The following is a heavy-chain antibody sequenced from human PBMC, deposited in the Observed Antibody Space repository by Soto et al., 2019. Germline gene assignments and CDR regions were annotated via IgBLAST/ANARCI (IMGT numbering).Heavy chain of an antibody. V-gene: IGHV3-7*04. CDR3: ARVVGAPNWFDP. Sequence: EVQLVDSGGGLVQPGGSLRLSCAATGFTFSSYRMSWVRQAPGKGLEWVANIKRDGSEKYYVDSVKGRFTISRDNAKNSLYLQMNRLRAEDTAVYYCARVVGAPNWFDPWGQGTLVTVSS. D-gene: IGHD1-26*01. CDR2: IKRDGSEK. CDR1: GFTFSSYR. J-gene: IGHJ5*02.